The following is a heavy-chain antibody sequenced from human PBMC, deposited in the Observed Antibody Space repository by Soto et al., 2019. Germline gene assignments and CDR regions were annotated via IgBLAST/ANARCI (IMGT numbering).Heavy chain of an antibody. J-gene: IGHJ5*02. CDR1: GLTFSSYG. Sequence: PGGSLRLSCAASGLTFSSYGMHWVRQAPGKGLEWVAVISYDGSNKYYADSVKGRFTISRDNSKNTLYLQMNSLRAEDTAVYYCAKQLRFLEWLGSPNWFDPWGQGTLVTVSS. V-gene: IGHV3-30*18. D-gene: IGHD3-3*01. CDR3: AKQLRFLEWLGSPNWFDP. CDR2: ISYDGSNK.